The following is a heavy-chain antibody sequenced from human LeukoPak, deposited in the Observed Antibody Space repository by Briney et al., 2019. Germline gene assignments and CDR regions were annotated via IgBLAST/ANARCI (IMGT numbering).Heavy chain of an antibody. J-gene: IGHJ4*02. CDR2: IYYSGTT. Sequence: SETLSLTCTVSGDSITSDTYYWGWIRQPPGKELEWIGTIYYSGTTFYNPSLKSRVTISVDTSKNQFSLRLNSVTAADTAVYYCARRHYGSGYYPYYFDYWGQGTLVTVSS. D-gene: IGHD3-10*01. V-gene: IGHV4-39*01. CDR1: GDSITSDTYY. CDR3: ARRHYGSGYYPYYFDY.